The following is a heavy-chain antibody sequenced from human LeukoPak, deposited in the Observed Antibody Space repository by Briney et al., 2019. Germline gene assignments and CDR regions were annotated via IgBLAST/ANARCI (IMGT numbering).Heavy chain of an antibody. Sequence: PGGSLRLSCAASGFTFSSYAMSWVRQAPGKGLEWVSAISGSGGSTYYADSVKGRFTISRDNSKNTLYLEMNSLRAEDTAVYYCAKAGEDDILTGDLYWGQGTLVTVSS. V-gene: IGHV3-23*01. D-gene: IGHD3-9*01. CDR2: ISGSGGST. CDR3: AKAGEDDILTGDLY. J-gene: IGHJ4*02. CDR1: GFTFSSYA.